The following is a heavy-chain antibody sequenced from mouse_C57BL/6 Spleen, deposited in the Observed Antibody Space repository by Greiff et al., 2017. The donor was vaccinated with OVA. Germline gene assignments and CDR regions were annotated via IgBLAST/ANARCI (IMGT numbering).Heavy chain of an antibody. D-gene: IGHD1-1*01. Sequence: QVQLQQPGAELVRPGTSVKLSCKASGYTFTSYWMHWVKQRPGQGLEWIGVIDPSDSYTNYNHKFKGKATLTVEPSSSTAYMQLSSLTSEDSAVYYCARAGVSYYGSSDQYYFDDWGQGTTLTVSS. J-gene: IGHJ2*01. V-gene: IGHV1-59*01. CDR1: GYTFTSYW. CDR3: ARAGVSYYGSSDQYYFDD. CDR2: IDPSDSYT.